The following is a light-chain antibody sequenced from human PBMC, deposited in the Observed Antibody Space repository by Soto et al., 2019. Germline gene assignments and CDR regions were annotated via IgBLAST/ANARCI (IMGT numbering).Light chain of an antibody. V-gene: IGKV3-20*01. CDR2: RVS. CDR3: QQYGNVPLT. J-gene: IGKJ4*01. Sequence: EIVLTQSPGTLSLSPGERATLSCRASQSVSSSYFAWYQQKPGQAPRLLIYRVSSRATGIPDRFSGSGSGTDFTLTISRLEPEDFAVYYCQQYGNVPLTFGGGTKVEIK. CDR1: QSVSSSY.